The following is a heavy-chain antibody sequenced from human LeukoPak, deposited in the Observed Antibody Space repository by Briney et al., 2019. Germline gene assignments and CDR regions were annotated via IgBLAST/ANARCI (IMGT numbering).Heavy chain of an antibody. CDR2: MQEDGSKK. D-gene: IGHD6-19*01. V-gene: IGHV3-7*01. CDR1: GFTFSNYW. CDR3: ARDKSTGFKNDFDY. Sequence: GGSLRLSCVVSGFTFSNYWMTWVRQAPGKGLEWVANMQEDGSKKYYVDSVKGRFTISRDNAKRSLFLQMNSLRDEDTAVYYCARDKSTGFKNDFDYWGQGTLVTVSA. J-gene: IGHJ4*02.